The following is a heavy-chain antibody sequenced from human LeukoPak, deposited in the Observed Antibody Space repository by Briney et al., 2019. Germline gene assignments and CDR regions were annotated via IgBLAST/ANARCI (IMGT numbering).Heavy chain of an antibody. D-gene: IGHD3-3*01. V-gene: IGHV3-53*01. CDR2: IYSGGST. Sequence: GGSLRLSCAASGFTVSSNYMTWVRQAPGKGLEWVSVIYSGGSTYYADSVKGRFTISRDNSKNTLYLQMNSLRAEDTAVYYCAKSVRFLENYYYMDVWGKGTTVTVSS. CDR3: AKSVRFLENYYYMDV. J-gene: IGHJ6*03. CDR1: GFTVSSNY.